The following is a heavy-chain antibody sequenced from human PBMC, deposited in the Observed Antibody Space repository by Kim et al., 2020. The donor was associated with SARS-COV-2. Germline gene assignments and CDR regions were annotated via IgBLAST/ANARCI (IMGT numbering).Heavy chain of an antibody. D-gene: IGHD3-10*01. V-gene: IGHV3-30-3*01. CDR1: GFTFSSYA. CDR2: ISYDGSNK. Sequence: GGSLRLSCAASGFTFSSYAMHWVRQAPGKGLEWVAVISYDGSNKYYADSVKGRFTISRDNSKNTLYLQMNSLRAEDTAVYYCARDESREALDYWGQGTLV. J-gene: IGHJ4*02. CDR3: ARDESREALDY.